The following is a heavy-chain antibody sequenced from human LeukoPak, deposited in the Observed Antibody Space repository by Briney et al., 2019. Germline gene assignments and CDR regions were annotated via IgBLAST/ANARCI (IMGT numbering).Heavy chain of an antibody. V-gene: IGHV3-21*01. J-gene: IGHJ4*02. D-gene: IGHD6-6*01. Sequence: PGGSLRLSCAASGFTFSSYSMNWVRQAPGKGLEWASSISSSSRYIYYAASVKGRFTISRDNAKNSLYLQMNSLRAEDTAVYYCARGGSSSGLGDYWGQGTLVTVSS. CDR1: GFTFSSYS. CDR2: ISSSSRYI. CDR3: ARGGSSSGLGDY.